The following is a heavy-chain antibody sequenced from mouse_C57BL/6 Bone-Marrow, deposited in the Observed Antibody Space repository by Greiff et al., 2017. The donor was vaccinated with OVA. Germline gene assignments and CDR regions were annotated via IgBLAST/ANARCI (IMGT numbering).Heavy chain of an antibody. Sequence: VMLVESGAELARPGASVKLSCKASGYTFTSYGISWVKQRTGQGLEWIGEIYPRSGNTYYNEKFKGKATLTADKSSSTAYMELRSLTSEDSAVYFCADYDDFPYWGQGTLVTVSA. CDR1: GYTFTSYG. CDR3: ADYDDFPY. CDR2: IYPRSGNT. J-gene: IGHJ3*01. V-gene: IGHV1-81*01. D-gene: IGHD2-4*01.